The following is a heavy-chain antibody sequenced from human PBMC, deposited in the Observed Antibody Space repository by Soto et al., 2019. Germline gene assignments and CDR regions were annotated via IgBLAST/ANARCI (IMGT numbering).Heavy chain of an antibody. CDR1: GFTFSSYW. J-gene: IGHJ5*02. CDR2: INSDGSST. CDR3: SRVAPYYYDSSGYYYDAYWFDP. V-gene: IGHV3-74*01. D-gene: IGHD3-22*01. Sequence: GGSLRLSCEASGFTFSSYWMHWVRQAPGKGLVWVSRINSDGSSTSYADSVKGRFTISRDNAKNTLYLQMNSLRAEDTAVYYCSRVAPYYYDSSGYYYDAYWFDPWGQGTLVTVSS.